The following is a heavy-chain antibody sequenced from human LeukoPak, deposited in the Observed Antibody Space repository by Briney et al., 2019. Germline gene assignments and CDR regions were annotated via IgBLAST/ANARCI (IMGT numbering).Heavy chain of an antibody. Sequence: ASVKVSCKVSGYTLTELSMHWVRQAAGKGLEWMGGFDPEDGETIYAQKFQGRVTMTEDTSTDTAYMELSSRRSEDTAVYYCATALPKQWLVPLPDYWGQGTLVTVSS. J-gene: IGHJ4*02. V-gene: IGHV1-24*01. CDR1: GYTLTELS. CDR2: FDPEDGET. D-gene: IGHD6-19*01. CDR3: ATALPKQWLVPLPDY.